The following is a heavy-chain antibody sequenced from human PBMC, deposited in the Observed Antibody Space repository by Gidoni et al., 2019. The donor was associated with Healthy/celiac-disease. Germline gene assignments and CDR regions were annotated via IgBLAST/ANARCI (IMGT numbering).Heavy chain of an antibody. CDR2: ISSSGSTI. J-gene: IGHJ6*02. Sequence: APGKGLEWVSYISSSGSTIYYADSVKGRFTISRDNAKNALYLQMNSLRAEDTAVYYCARGIGGSSWYGGYYYGMDVWGQGTTVTVSS. D-gene: IGHD6-13*01. CDR3: ARGIGGSSWYGGYYYGMDV. V-gene: IGHV3-11*01.